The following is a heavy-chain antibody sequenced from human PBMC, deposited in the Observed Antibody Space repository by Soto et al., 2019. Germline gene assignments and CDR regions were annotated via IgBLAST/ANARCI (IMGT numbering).Heavy chain of an antibody. CDR3: ARIDLARVS. V-gene: IGHV2-26*01. J-gene: IGHJ4*02. CDR1: VFSVSSARLG. CDR2: IFSTDEK. D-gene: IGHD3-16*02. Sequence: SGQTLVNPTETLTLTCPVSVFSVSSARLGVSWIRQPPGKALEWLAHIFSTDEKSYTPSLKSRLTISKDPSRSQVVLSMTNMDPADTATYYCARIDLARVSWGQGNLVTVS.